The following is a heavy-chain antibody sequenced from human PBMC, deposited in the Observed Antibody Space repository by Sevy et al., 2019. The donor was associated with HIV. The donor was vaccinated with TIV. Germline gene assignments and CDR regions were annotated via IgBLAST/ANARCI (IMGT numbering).Heavy chain of an antibody. Sequence: SETLSLTCTVSGGSISSISYYWGWIRQPPGKGLEWIGSIYYSGRTYYNPSLKSRVTISVDTSKNQFSLKLSSVTAAETAVYYCARHYYDILTGYYYFDYWGQGTLVTVSS. V-gene: IGHV4-39*01. CDR2: IYYSGRT. CDR1: GGSISSISYY. CDR3: ARHYYDILTGYYYFDY. D-gene: IGHD3-9*01. J-gene: IGHJ4*02.